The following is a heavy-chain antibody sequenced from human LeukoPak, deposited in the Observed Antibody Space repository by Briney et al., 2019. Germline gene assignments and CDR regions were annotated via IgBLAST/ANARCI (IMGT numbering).Heavy chain of an antibody. Sequence: PGGSLRLSCAASGFTVTNFAIAWVRQAPGKGLEWVAFIRYDGSNKYYADSVKGRFTISRDNSKNTLYLQMNSLRAEDTAVYYCAKAGTYCSSTSCSFDCWGQGTLVTVSS. CDR1: GFTVTNFA. CDR2: IRYDGSNK. CDR3: AKAGTYCSSTSCSFDC. J-gene: IGHJ4*02. V-gene: IGHV3-30*02. D-gene: IGHD2-2*01.